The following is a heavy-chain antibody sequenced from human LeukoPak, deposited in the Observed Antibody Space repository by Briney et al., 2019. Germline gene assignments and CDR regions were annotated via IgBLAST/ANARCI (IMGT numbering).Heavy chain of an antibody. V-gene: IGHV1-18*01. J-gene: IGHJ3*02. D-gene: IGHD3-22*01. CDR1: GYTFTSYG. Sequence: GASVTVSCMASGYTFTSYGISWVRQAPGQGVEWMGWISAYNGNTNYAQKLQGRVTMTTDTSTSTAYMELRSLRSDDTAVYYCARDLKVAYYYDSSGYYYFGGDAFDIWGQGTMVTVSS. CDR2: ISAYNGNT. CDR3: ARDLKVAYYYDSSGYYYFGGDAFDI.